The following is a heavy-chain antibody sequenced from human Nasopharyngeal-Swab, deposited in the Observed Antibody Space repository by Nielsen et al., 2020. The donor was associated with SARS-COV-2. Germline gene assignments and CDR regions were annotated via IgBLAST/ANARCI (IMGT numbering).Heavy chain of an antibody. D-gene: IGHD6-13*01. CDR2: ITPSGGAT. V-gene: IGHV1-46*02. J-gene: IGHJ5*02. Sequence: ASVKVSCKASGFTFNQYYMHWVRQAPGQGLEWMGVITPSGGATNYARKFQGRVTMTRDPSTSTVYLDLSSLKSEDTAVYFCAREPGGIVAPGRHFDPWGQGTLVTVS. CDR3: AREPGGIVAPGRHFDP. CDR1: GFTFNQYY.